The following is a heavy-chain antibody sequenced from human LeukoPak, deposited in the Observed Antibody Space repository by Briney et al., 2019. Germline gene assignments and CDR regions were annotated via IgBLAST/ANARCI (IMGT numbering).Heavy chain of an antibody. CDR3: ATGGRSGVAFES. CDR2: IYSGGST. CDR1: GFIASSNY. Sequence: GGSLRLSCTASGFIASSNYMSWVRQAPGKGLEWVSLIYSGGSTYYADSVMGRSTIFRDKSNNTLYLQMNSLRAEDTAVYYCATGGRSGVAFESWGQGTLVTVSS. J-gene: IGHJ4*02. D-gene: IGHD2-15*01. V-gene: IGHV3-53*01.